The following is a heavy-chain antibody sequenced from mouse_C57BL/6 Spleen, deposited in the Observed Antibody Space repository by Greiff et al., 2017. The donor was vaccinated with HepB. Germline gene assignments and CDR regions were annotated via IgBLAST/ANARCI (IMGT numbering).Heavy chain of an antibody. J-gene: IGHJ4*01. V-gene: IGHV1-64*01. CDR1: GYTFISYW. CDR3: RITTVVPYAMDY. D-gene: IGHD1-1*01. CDR2: IHPNSGST. Sequence: QVQLQQPGAELVKPGASVKLSCKASGYTFISYWMHWVKQRPGQGLEWIGMIHPNSGSTNYNEKFKSKATLTVDKSSSTAYMQLSSLTSEDSAVYYCRITTVVPYAMDYWGQGTSVTVSS.